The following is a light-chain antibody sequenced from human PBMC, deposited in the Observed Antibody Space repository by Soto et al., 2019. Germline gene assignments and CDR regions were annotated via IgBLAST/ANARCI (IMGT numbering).Light chain of an antibody. CDR1: SSNIGNNV. CDR2: YDD. Sequence: QSVLTQPPSVSEAPRQRVTMSCSGSSSNIGNNVVSWYQQLPGKAPKLLIHYDDVLPSGVSHRFSGSKSGSSATLAITGLQTGDEADYYCGTWVGLSAGWVFGGGTKLTVL. J-gene: IGLJ3*02. V-gene: IGLV1-36*01. CDR3: GTWVGLSAGWV.